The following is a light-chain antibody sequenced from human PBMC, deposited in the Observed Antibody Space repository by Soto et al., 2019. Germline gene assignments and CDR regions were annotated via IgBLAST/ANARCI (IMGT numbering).Light chain of an antibody. Sequence: QSALTQPASVSGSPGQSITISCTGTSSDVGNYNLVSWYQQHPGKAPKLMIYEVSKRPSGVSNRVSGSKSGNTASLTISGLQAEDEADYYCCSYALSSTVVFGGGTKVTVL. J-gene: IGLJ2*01. CDR1: SSDVGNYNL. V-gene: IGLV2-23*02. CDR2: EVS. CDR3: CSYALSSTVV.